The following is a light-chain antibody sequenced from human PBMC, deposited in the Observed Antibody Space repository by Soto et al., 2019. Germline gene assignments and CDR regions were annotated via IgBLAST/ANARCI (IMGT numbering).Light chain of an antibody. CDR1: SSDVGGYNY. V-gene: IGLV2-14*01. CDR2: DVS. J-gene: IGLJ2*01. CDR3: SSYTSSTTLV. Sequence: QSVLTQPASVSGSPGQSITISCTGTSSDVGGYNYVSWYQKYPGKASKLVIYDVSNRPSGVSYRFSGSKSGNTASLTISGLQAEDEADYYCSSYTSSTTLVFGGGTKVTVL.